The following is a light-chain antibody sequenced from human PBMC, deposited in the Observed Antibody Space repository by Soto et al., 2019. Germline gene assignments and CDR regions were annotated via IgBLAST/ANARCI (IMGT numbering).Light chain of an antibody. CDR3: QQYGSSPLWA. J-gene: IGKJ1*01. V-gene: IGKV3-20*01. Sequence: EIVLTQSPGTLSLSPGERATLSCRASQSVSSSYLAWYQQKPGQAPRLLIYGASSRATGIPDRFSGSGSGTDFTLTISRPEPEDFGVYYCQQYGSSPLWAFGQGTKVEIK. CDR1: QSVSSSY. CDR2: GAS.